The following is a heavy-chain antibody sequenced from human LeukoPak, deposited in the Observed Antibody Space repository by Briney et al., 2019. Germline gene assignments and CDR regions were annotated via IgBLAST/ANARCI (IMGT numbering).Heavy chain of an antibody. D-gene: IGHD3-10*01. CDR3: ARGQAGGSQPY. Sequence: PSETLSLTCTVSGGSVSSGSYYWSWIRQPPGKGLEWIGEINHSGSTNYNPSLKSRVTISVDTSKNQFSLKLSSVTAADTAVYYCARGQAGGSQPYWGQGTLVTVSS. J-gene: IGHJ4*02. CDR2: INHSGST. CDR1: GGSVSSGSYY. V-gene: IGHV4-39*07.